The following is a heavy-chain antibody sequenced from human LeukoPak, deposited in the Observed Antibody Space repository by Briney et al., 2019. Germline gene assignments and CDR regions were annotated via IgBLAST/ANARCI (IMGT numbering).Heavy chain of an antibody. V-gene: IGHV4-39*07. Sequence: SETLFLTCTVSGGSISSSSYYWGWIRQPPGKGLEWIGSIYYSGSTYYNPSLKSRVTISVDTSKNQFSLKLSSVTAADTAVYYCATVVTATIYYYYYMDVWGKGTTATVSS. J-gene: IGHJ6*03. CDR2: IYYSGST. D-gene: IGHD2-21*02. CDR1: GGSISSSSYY. CDR3: ATVVTATIYYYYYMDV.